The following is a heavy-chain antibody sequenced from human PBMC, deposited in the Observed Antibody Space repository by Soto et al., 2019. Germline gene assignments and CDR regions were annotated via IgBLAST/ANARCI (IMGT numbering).Heavy chain of an antibody. D-gene: IGHD5-18*01. J-gene: IGHJ4*02. V-gene: IGHV1-18*01. Sequence: VQLVQSGAEVKKPGASVKVSCKASGYTFTSYGISWVRQAPGQGLEWLGWISPYNGYTNYGQKILGGLTMTTDTSTSTAYMELRSLRSDDTAVYYCARDVGYRFATVDHWFDYWGQGTLVTVSS. CDR1: GYTFTSYG. CDR3: ARDVGYRFATVDHWFDY. CDR2: ISPYNGYT.